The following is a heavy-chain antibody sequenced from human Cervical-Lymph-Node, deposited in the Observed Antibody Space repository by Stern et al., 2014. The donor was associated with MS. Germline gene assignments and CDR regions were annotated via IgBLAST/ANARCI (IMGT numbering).Heavy chain of an antibody. CDR1: GSTFSNYW. CDR3: ARRRGYCGSTRCYNGFDP. J-gene: IGHJ5*02. CDR2: IKQDGSEK. Sequence: EVQLEESGGGLVQSGGSLRLSCAASGSTFSNYWMSWVRQAPGKGLEWVANIKQDGSEKYYVDSVKGRFTISRDNAKNSLYLQMNSLRAEDTAVYYCARRRGYCGSTRCYNGFDPWGQGTLVTVSS. V-gene: IGHV3-7*01. D-gene: IGHD2-2*01.